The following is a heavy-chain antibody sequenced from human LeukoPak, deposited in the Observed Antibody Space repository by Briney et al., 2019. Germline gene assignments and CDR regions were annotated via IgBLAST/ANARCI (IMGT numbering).Heavy chain of an antibody. CDR1: GGSFSGYF. CDR3: ARGLYGDYFLFDF. D-gene: IGHD4-17*01. Sequence: PSETLSLTCAVYGGSFSGYFWTWIRQPPGKGLEWIGEINHSGSTYYNPSLKSRVTISADTSKNQFSLKLSSVTAADTAVYYCARGLYGDYFLFDFWGQGTLVTVSS. V-gene: IGHV4-34*01. J-gene: IGHJ4*02. CDR2: INHSGST.